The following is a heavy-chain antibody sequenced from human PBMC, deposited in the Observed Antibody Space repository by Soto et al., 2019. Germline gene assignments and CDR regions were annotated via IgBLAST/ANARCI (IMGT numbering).Heavy chain of an antibody. Sequence: QVQLVQSGAEVKEPGASVRVSCKASGYTFSSYGFSWVRQAPGQGLEWVAGIIANIGAANSAQKFQGRVTLTTDTYTSTAYMCRRGVSSDDTAIYICARECRDSWGGPTCIYFELWGQGPLVTVSS. D-gene: IGHD2-21*01. CDR3: ARECRDSWGGPTCIYFEL. J-gene: IGHJ4*02. CDR2: IIANIGAA. CDR1: GYTFSSYG. V-gene: IGHV1-18*01.